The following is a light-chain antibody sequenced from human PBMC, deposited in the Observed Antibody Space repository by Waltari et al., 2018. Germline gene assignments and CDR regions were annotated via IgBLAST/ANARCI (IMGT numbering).Light chain of an antibody. CDR2: DKS. CDR1: QDISRY. Sequence: DIQMTQSPSSVSASLGDRVTITCRASQDISRYLAWYQQTPGRSPKLLILDKSSLQSGVPSRFSGSGSGTDFTLTISSLQPEDFATYYCLQVSNFPITFGQGTKVEIK. V-gene: IGKV1D-12*01. CDR3: LQVSNFPIT. J-gene: IGKJ1*01.